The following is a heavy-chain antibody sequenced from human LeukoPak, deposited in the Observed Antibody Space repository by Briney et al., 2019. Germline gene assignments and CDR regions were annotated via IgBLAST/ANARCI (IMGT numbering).Heavy chain of an antibody. CDR3: ARETEGFDY. CDR2: ISWDGGST. V-gene: IGHV3-43*01. J-gene: IGHJ4*02. Sequence: GGSLRLSCAASGFTFDDYTMHWVRQAPGKGLEWVSLISWDGGSTYYADSVKGRFTISRDNAKNTLYLQMNSLRAEDTAVYYCARETEGFDYWGQGTLVTVSS. CDR1: GFTFDDYT.